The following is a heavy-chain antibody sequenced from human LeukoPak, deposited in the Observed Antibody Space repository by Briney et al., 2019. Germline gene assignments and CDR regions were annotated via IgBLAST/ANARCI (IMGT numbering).Heavy chain of an antibody. CDR2: ISGSGGST. J-gene: IGHJ6*02. Sequence: QPGGSLRLSCAASGFTFSSYAMSWVRQAPGKGLEWVSAISGSGGSTYYADSVKGRFTISRDNSKNTLYLQMNSLRAEDTAVYYCAKEVTVTPYSTYYYYGMDVWGQGTTVTVSS. D-gene: IGHD4-17*01. V-gene: IGHV3-23*01. CDR1: GFTFSSYA. CDR3: AKEVTVTPYSTYYYYGMDV.